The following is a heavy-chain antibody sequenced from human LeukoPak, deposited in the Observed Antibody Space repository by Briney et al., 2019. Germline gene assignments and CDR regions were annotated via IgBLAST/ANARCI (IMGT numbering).Heavy chain of an antibody. Sequence: GGSLRLSCAASGFTFSSYAMSWVRQAPGKGLEWVSAISGSGGSTYYADSVKGRFTISRDNSKNTLYLQMNSLRAEDTAVYYCAKMVRRVVVPASVGYFDYWGQGTLVTVSS. D-gene: IGHD2-2*01. J-gene: IGHJ4*02. CDR1: GFTFSSYA. V-gene: IGHV3-23*01. CDR3: AKMVRRVVVPASVGYFDY. CDR2: ISGSGGST.